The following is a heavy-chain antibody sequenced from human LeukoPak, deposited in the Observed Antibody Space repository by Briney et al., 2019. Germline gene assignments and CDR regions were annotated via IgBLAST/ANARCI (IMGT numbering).Heavy chain of an antibody. CDR2: ISYSGST. J-gene: IGHJ4*02. V-gene: IGHV4-39*01. CDR3: ARHFDF. Sequence: SETLSLTRSVSGDSIRSGDSYWGWIRQPPGHGLEWIGTISYSGSTYYNPSLKSRVAISADTSKNQFSLKLNSVTAADTAVYYCARHFDFWGQGTLVIVSS. CDR1: GDSIRSGDSY.